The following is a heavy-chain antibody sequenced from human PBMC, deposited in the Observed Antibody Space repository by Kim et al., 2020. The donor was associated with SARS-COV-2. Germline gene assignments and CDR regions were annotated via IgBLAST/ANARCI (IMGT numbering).Heavy chain of an antibody. D-gene: IGHD2-15*01. J-gene: IGHJ5*02. CDR1: GFSFSTHT. CDR2: IASNGGST. V-gene: IGHV3-64D*09. CDR3: VKGLVIAATPFDP. Sequence: GGSLRLSCSASGFSFSTHTMHWVRQGPGKGLEYVSWIASNGGSTSYADSVKGRFTISRDNSKNTLYLQMTSLRPEDTAVYYCVKGLVIAATPFDPWGQGTLVTVSS.